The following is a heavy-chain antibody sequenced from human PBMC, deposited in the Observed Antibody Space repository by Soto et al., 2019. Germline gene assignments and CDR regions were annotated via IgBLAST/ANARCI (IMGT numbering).Heavy chain of an antibody. J-gene: IGHJ4*02. V-gene: IGHV3-66*01. Sequence: EVQLVESGGGLVQPGGSLRLSCAASGFTVSSNYMSWVRQAPGKGLEWVSVIYSGGSTYYADSGKGRFTISRDNSKNTLYLQMNSLRAEDTAVYYCARSPTGSGWYFFHYWGQGTLVTVSS. CDR3: ARSPTGSGWYFFHY. D-gene: IGHD6-19*01. CDR2: IYSGGST. CDR1: GFTVSSNY.